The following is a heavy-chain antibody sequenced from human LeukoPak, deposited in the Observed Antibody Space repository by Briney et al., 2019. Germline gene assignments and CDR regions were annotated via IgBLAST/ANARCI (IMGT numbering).Heavy chain of an antibody. CDR2: ISAYNGNT. CDR1: GYTFTSYG. D-gene: IGHD3-22*01. Sequence: GASVKVSCKASGYTFTSYGISWVRQAPGQGLEWMGWISAYNGNTNYAQKLQGRVTMTTDTSTSTAYMELSRLRSDDTAVYYCAKAPLSYYDSSAGGEVDYWGQGTLVTVSS. J-gene: IGHJ4*02. V-gene: IGHV1-18*01. CDR3: AKAPLSYYDSSAGGEVDY.